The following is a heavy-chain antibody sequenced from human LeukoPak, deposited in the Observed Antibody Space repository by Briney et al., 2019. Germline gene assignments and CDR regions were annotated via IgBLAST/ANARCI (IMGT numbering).Heavy chain of an antibody. Sequence: PGGSLRLSCAASGFTFDSYAMSWVRQAPGKGLEWVSSITGSGYSTYYGDSVRGRFTVSRDNSKNTLYLQMSRLRAADTAVYYCAKDLISSGWYDFDDWGQGTLVTVST. CDR2: ITGSGYST. V-gene: IGHV3-23*01. D-gene: IGHD6-19*01. CDR3: AKDLISSGWYDFDD. J-gene: IGHJ4*02. CDR1: GFTFDSYA.